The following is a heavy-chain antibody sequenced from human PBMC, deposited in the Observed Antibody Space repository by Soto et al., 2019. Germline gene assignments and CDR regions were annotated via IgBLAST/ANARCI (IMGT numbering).Heavy chain of an antibody. Sequence: QITLKESGPTLVKPTQTLTLTCTFSGFSLSTSGVGVGWIRQPPGKALEWLALIYWDDDKRDSPFLKSRLTITKDTSTNQVVLTMTNMDPVDTATYYCAHSPYSRSSYYFDYWGQGTLVTVSS. CDR1: GFSLSTSGVG. CDR3: AHSPYSRSSYYFDY. V-gene: IGHV2-5*02. D-gene: IGHD6-6*01. CDR2: IYWDDDK. J-gene: IGHJ4*02.